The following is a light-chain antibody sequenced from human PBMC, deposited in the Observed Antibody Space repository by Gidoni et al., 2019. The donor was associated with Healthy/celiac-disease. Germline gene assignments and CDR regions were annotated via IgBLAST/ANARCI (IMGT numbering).Light chain of an antibody. V-gene: IGKV3-11*01. CDR2: DAS. J-gene: IGKJ4*01. CDR3: QQRRNWPPPLT. Sequence: EIVLTQSPATLSLSPGERATLSCSASQSVSSYLAWYQQKPGQAPRLLIYDASNRATGIPARFSGSGSGTDVTLTISSLEPEDFAVYYCQQRRNWPPPLTFGGGTKVEIK. CDR1: QSVSSY.